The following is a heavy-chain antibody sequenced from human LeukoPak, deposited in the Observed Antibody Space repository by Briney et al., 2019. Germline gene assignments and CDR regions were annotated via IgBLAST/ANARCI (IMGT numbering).Heavy chain of an antibody. CDR2: INHSGST. J-gene: IGHJ4*02. CDR3: ARYSYGGFDY. Sequence: SETLSLTCAVYGGSFSGYYWSWIRQPPGKGLEWIGEINHSGSTNYIPSLKSRVTISVDTSKNQFSLKLSSVTAADTAVCYCARYSYGGFDYWGQGTLVTVSS. CDR1: GGSFSGYY. V-gene: IGHV4-34*01. D-gene: IGHD5-18*01.